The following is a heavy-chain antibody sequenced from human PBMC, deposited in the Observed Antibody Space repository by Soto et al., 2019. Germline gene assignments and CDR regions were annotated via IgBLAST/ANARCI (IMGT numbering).Heavy chain of an antibody. V-gene: IGHV3-74*01. D-gene: IGHD6-19*01. Sequence: EVQLVESGGGLVQPGGSLRLSCTASGFTFSNHWMHWVRQGPGQGMVWVSRINTDGSFSDYADSVRGRFTNSRDNAKNTLILQINSLRAEDTAVYYCVRGTSAWSGKDYWGQGILVTVSS. CDR3: VRGTSAWSGKDY. CDR1: GFTFSNHW. J-gene: IGHJ4*02. CDR2: INTDGSFS.